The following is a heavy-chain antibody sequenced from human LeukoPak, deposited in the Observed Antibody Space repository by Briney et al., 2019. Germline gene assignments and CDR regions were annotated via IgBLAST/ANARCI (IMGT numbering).Heavy chain of an antibody. V-gene: IGHV3-23*01. CDR2: ISGSGGST. CDR3: VKDLRLGLKKAAAGTFY. CDR1: GFTFSSYA. J-gene: IGHJ4*02. D-gene: IGHD6-13*01. Sequence: PGGSLRLSCAASGFTFSSYAMSWVRQAPGKGLEWVSAISGSGGSTYYADSVKGRFTISRDNSKNTLYLQMNSLRAEDTAVYYCVKDLRLGLKKAAAGTFYWGQGTLVTVSS.